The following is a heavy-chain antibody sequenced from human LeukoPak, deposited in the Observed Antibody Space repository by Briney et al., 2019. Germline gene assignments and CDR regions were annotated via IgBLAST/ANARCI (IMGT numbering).Heavy chain of an antibody. V-gene: IGHV3-23*01. CDR3: AKHSYDNCGYYSIDY. CDR2: IIGSVHST. D-gene: IGHD3-22*01. J-gene: IGHJ4*02. Sequence: GGSLRLSCAASGFTLTSYAMSWVRQAPGKGLEWVSAIIGSVHSTYYADSVKGRFTISRDNSKNTLYLQMNSLRAEDTAVYYCAKHSYDNCGYYSIDYWGQGTLVTVFS. CDR1: GFTLTSYA.